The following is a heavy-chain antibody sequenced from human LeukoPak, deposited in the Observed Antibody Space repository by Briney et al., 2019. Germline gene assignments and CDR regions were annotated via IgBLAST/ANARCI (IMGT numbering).Heavy chain of an antibody. D-gene: IGHD3-22*01. Sequence: GGSLRLSCAASGFTFSSYAMSWVRQAPGKGLEWVSAISGSGGGTYYADSVKGRFTISRDNSKNTLYLQMNSLRAEDTAVYYCAKDTKNYYYDSSGYENKNAFDIWGQGTMVTVSS. CDR3: AKDTKNYYYDSSGYENKNAFDI. J-gene: IGHJ3*02. CDR2: ISGSGGGT. V-gene: IGHV3-23*01. CDR1: GFTFSSYA.